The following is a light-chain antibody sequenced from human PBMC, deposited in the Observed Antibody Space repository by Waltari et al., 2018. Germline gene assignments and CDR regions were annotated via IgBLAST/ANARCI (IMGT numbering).Light chain of an antibody. CDR1: QSVSRN. J-gene: IGKJ2*01. CDR2: GAS. V-gene: IGKV3-15*01. CDR3: QQYNNWPPYT. Sequence: EIVMTQSPATLSVSPGERATLSCRASQSVSRNLAWYQQKPGQTPRLLIYGASTRATCIPAMFSGSGSGTEFTLTISSMQSEDFAVYYCQQYNNWPPYTFGQGTKLEIK.